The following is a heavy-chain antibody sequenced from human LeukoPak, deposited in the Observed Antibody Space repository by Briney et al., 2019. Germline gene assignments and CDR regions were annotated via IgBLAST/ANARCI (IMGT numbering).Heavy chain of an antibody. V-gene: IGHV4-39*07. Sequence: KPSETLSLTCTVSGGSISSSSYYWGWIRQPPGKGLEWIGSIYYSGSTYYNPSLKSRVTISVDTSKNQFSLKLSSVTAADTAVYYCARDGDYDFWSGYPNWFDPWGQGTLVTVSS. J-gene: IGHJ5*02. D-gene: IGHD3-3*01. CDR2: IYYSGST. CDR1: GGSISSSSYY. CDR3: ARDGDYDFWSGYPNWFDP.